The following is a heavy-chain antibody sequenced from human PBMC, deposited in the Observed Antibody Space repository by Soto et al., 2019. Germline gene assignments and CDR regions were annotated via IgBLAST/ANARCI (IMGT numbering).Heavy chain of an antibody. D-gene: IGHD3-10*01. CDR1: GDSISAYY. V-gene: IGHV4-59*08. J-gene: IGHJ4*02. Sequence: QVQLQESGPGLVKPSETLSLTCTVSGDSISAYYWNWIRQPPGKGLEWIGHIHYTGSTNYNPSLRSGVTISIDTSKNLFSLKVTSVTATDTAVYYCARQQDYYGSGSFQFDSWGQGTLVTVSS. CDR2: IHYTGST. CDR3: ARQQDYYGSGSFQFDS.